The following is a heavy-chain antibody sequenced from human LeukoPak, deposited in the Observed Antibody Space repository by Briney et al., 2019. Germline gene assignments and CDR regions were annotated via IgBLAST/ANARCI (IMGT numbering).Heavy chain of an antibody. V-gene: IGHV3-30*18. CDR3: GKEVGPFTLDY. CDR1: GFSFSTYS. CDR2: ISYDGSDK. Sequence: PGGSLRLSCAASGFSFSTYSMHWVRQAPGKGLEWVTVISYDGSDKYYADSVKGRFTISRDNSRNTLYLQMNSLRVEDTAVYYCGKEVGPFTLDYWGQGTLVTVSS. D-gene: IGHD1-26*01. J-gene: IGHJ4*02.